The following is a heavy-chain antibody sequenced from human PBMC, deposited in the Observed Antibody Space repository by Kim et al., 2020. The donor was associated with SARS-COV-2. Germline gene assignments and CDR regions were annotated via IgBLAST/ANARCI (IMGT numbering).Heavy chain of an antibody. D-gene: IGHD3-10*01. CDR1: GFNFNSYG. V-gene: IGHV3-33*07. CDR2: AWYDGSSK. J-gene: IGHJ4*02. CDR3: VRQGENY. Sequence: GGSLRLSCAASGFNFNSYGMFWVRQAPGRGLERVAGAWYDGSSKYNGDSVKGRFTISRDNSKNTLYLQMNDLRAEDTAVYYCVRQGENYWGQGTLVTVSS.